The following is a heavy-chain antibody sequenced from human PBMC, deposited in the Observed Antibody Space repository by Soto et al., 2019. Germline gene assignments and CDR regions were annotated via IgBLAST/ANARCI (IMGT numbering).Heavy chain of an antibody. CDR1: GFTFSSYG. J-gene: IGHJ4*02. V-gene: IGHV3-30*03. Sequence: GGSLRLSCAASGFTFSSYGMHWVRQAPGKGLEWVAVISYDGSNKYYADSVKGRFTISRDNSKNTLYLQMNSLRAEDTAVYYCATYYYDSSGYSTEGYFDYWGQGTLVTVSS. CDR3: ATYYYDSSGYSTEGYFDY. D-gene: IGHD3-22*01. CDR2: ISYDGSNK.